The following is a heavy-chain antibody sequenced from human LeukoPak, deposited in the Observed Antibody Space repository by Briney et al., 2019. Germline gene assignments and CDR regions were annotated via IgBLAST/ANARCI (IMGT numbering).Heavy chain of an antibody. D-gene: IGHD5-24*01. Sequence: SETLSLTCTVSGGSISSSSYYWGWIRQPPGKGLEWIGSFYHGGSTYQNPSVKGRLTISIDTSKNQFSLRLSSVTAADTAVYYCATYGYNPRFEYWGQGTLVTVSS. J-gene: IGHJ4*02. V-gene: IGHV4-39*01. CDR2: FYHGGST. CDR3: ATYGYNPRFEY. CDR1: GGSISSSSYY.